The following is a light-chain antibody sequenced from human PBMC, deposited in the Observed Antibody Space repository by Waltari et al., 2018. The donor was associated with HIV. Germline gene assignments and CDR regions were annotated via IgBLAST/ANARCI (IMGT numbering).Light chain of an antibody. CDR1: SSDVGGYSY. J-gene: IGLJ2*01. V-gene: IGLV2-14*01. CDR2: EVS. Sequence: QSALTQPASVSGSPGQSIPISCTGTSSDVGGYSYVSWYQQHPGKAPKLIIYEVSDRPSGVSNRFSGSKSGNTASLTISGLQAEDEADYYCSSYTGSNTVIFGGGTKLTVL. CDR3: SSYTGSNTVI.